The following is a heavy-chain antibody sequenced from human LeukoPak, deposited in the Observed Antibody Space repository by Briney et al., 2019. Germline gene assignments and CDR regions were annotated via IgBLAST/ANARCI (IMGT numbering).Heavy chain of an antibody. CDR3: ARDSRKAAFIPFDY. J-gene: IGHJ4*02. D-gene: IGHD2-15*01. CDR2: ISSSSSTI. Sequence: PGGSLRLSCAASRFTFSSYSMNWVRQAPGKGLEWVSYISSSSSTIYYADSVKGRFTISRDNAKNSLYLQMNSLRAEDTAVYYCARDSRKAAFIPFDYWGQGTLVTVSS. CDR1: RFTFSSYS. V-gene: IGHV3-48*01.